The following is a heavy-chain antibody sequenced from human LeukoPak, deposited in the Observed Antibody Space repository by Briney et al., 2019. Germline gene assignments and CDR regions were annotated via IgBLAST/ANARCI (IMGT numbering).Heavy chain of an antibody. CDR2: ISYIGST. D-gene: IGHD3-22*01. J-gene: IGHJ3*02. V-gene: IGHV4-31*03. CDR1: GGSISSAGYS. Sequence: SQTLSLTCTVSGGSISSAGYSWTWLRQHPGKGLQWIGYISYIGSTYYNPSLKSRVTISVDTSKNQFSLKLNSVTAPDTAVYYCARDTSGQTYFHDSGALDIWGQGTMVTVSS. CDR3: ARDTSGQTYFHDSGALDI.